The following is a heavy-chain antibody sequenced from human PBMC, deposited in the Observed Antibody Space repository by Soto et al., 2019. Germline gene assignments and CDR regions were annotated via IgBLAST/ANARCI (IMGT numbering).Heavy chain of an antibody. CDR1: GFTFSSYA. V-gene: IGHV3-23*01. CDR2: ISGDGSST. J-gene: IGHJ4*02. D-gene: IGHD2-2*01. CDR3: ARERLYCSSTSCREAYFDY. Sequence: GGSLRLSCAASGFTFSSYAMSWVRQAPGKGLEWVSAISGDGSSTSYADSVKGRFTISRDNAKNTLYLQMNSLRAEDTAVYYCARERLYCSSTSCREAYFDYWGQGTLVTVSS.